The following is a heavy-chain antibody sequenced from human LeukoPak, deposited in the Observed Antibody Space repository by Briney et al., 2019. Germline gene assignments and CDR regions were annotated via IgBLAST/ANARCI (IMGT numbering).Heavy chain of an antibody. CDR3: ARVFWVDYDSSGPYNWFDP. CDR2: IYYSGST. Sequence: SQTLSLTCTVSGGSISSGSYYWSWIRQPPGKGLEWIGYIYYSGSTNYNPSLKSRVTISVDTSKNQFSLKLSSVTAADTAVYYCARVFWVDYDSSGPYNWFDPRGQGTLVTVSS. J-gene: IGHJ5*02. D-gene: IGHD3-22*01. CDR1: GGSISSGSYY. V-gene: IGHV4-61*01.